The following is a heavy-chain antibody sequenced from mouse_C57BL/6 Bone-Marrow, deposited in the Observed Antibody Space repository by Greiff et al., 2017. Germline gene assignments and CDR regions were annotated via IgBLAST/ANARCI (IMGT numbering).Heavy chain of an antibody. J-gene: IGHJ2*01. CDR2: IYPGSGST. V-gene: IGHV1-55*01. CDR3: ARDYYGPGYYFGC. CDR1: GYTFTSYW. D-gene: IGHD1-1*01. Sequence: QVQLQQPGAELVKPGASVTMSCKASGYTFTSYWITWVKQRPGQGLEWIGDIYPGSGSTNYNEKFKSKATLTVNTSSSTAYMQLSSLTSEDSAVYYCARDYYGPGYYFGCWGQGTTLTGSS.